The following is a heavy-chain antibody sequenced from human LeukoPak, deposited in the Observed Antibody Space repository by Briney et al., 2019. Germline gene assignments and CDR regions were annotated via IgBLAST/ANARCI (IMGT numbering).Heavy chain of an antibody. J-gene: IGHJ4*02. V-gene: IGHV3-30*03. Sequence: GGSLRLSCAASGFTFSSYGMHWVRQAPGKGLEWVAVISYDGSNKYYADSVKGRFTISRDNSKNTLYLQMNGLRAEDTAVYYCARGRNGYSSSWYVNYWGQGTLVTVSS. CDR3: ARGRNGYSSSWYVNY. CDR1: GFTFSSYG. CDR2: ISYDGSNK. D-gene: IGHD6-13*01.